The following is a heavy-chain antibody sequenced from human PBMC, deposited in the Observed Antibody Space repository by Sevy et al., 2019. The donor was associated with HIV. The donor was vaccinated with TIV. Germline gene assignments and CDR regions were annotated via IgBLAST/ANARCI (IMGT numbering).Heavy chain of an antibody. CDR1: GYTFSSYG. D-gene: IGHD3-3*01. V-gene: IGHV1-18*04. CDR3: ARDRPQGVVIILAVGYYYGMDD. Sequence: ASVQVSCKASGYTFSSYGISWVRQAPGQGLEWMGWISAYTGNTDYAQKFQGRVTMTTDTSTRTAYMELRSLRSDDTAVYYCARDRPQGVVIILAVGYYYGMDDWGQGTTVTVSS. J-gene: IGHJ6*02. CDR2: ISAYTGNT.